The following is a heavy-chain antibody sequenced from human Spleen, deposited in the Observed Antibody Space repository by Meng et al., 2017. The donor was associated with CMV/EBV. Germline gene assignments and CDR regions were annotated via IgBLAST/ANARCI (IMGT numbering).Heavy chain of an antibody. CDR3: SRYCRSISCHAGSFDY. V-gene: IGHV3-74*01. CDR1: GFTFSSYW. J-gene: IGHJ4*02. CDR2: INSDGSST. D-gene: IGHD2-2*01. Sequence: GESLKISCAASGFTFSSYWMHWVRQGPGKGLVWVSRINSDGSSTSFADSVKGRFTISRDISKNTLYLQMNSLRAEDTAVYYCSRYCRSISCHAGSFDYWGQGTLVTVSS.